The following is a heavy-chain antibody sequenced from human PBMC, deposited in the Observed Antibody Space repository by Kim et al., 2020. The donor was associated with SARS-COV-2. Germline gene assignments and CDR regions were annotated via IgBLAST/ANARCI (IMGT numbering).Heavy chain of an antibody. CDR2: IGRSGDNI. CDR3: ATTGGYYDSRGFNY. J-gene: IGHJ4*02. D-gene: IGHD3-22*01. V-gene: IGHV3-48*03. CDR1: GFTFTTYE. Sequence: GGSLRLSCAASGFTFTTYEMNWVRQAPGKGLEGISHIGRSGDNIYYADSVKGRFTISRDNAKNSVLLQMRSLRVEDTAVYYCATTGGYYDSRGFNYWGRGTLVTVSS.